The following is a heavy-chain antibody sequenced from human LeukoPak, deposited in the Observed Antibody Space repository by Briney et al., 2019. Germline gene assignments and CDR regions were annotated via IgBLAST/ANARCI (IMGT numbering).Heavy chain of an antibody. Sequence: SETLSLTCTVSGGSISSSSYYWGWIRQPPGKGLEWIGSIYYSGSTYYNPSLKSRVTISVDTSKNQFSLKPSSVTAADTAVYYCATDYGGDHGHFDYWGQGTLVTVSS. CDR1: GGSISSSSYY. CDR2: IYYSGST. D-gene: IGHD4-23*01. J-gene: IGHJ4*02. CDR3: ATDYGGDHGHFDY. V-gene: IGHV4-39*07.